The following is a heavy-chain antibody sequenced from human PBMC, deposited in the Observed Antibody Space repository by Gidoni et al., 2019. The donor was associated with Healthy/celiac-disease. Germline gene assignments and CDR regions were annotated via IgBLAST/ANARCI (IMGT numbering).Heavy chain of an antibody. Sequence: QVQLVQSGAEVKKPGSSVKVSCKASGGTFSSYAISWVRQAPGQGLEWMGGIIPNFGTANYAQKFQGRVTITADESTSTAYMELSSLRSEDTAVYYCARLGYCSGGSCRSVATSYWGQGTLVTVSS. D-gene: IGHD2-15*01. J-gene: IGHJ4*02. CDR2: IIPNFGTA. V-gene: IGHV1-69*01. CDR3: ARLGYCSGGSCRSVATSY. CDR1: GGTFSSYA.